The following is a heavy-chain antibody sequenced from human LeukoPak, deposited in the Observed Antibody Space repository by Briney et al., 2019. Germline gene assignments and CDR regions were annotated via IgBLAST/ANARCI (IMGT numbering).Heavy chain of an antibody. Sequence: GGSLRLSCAASGFTFSSYSMTWVRQAPGKGLEWVSSISSSSSYIYYADSVKGRFTISRDNAKNSLYLQMNSLRAEDTAVYYCATQGERFLEWLLRFWGQGTLVTVSS. CDR2: ISSSSSYI. V-gene: IGHV3-21*04. CDR3: ATQGERFLEWLLRF. D-gene: IGHD3-3*01. J-gene: IGHJ4*02. CDR1: GFTFSSYS.